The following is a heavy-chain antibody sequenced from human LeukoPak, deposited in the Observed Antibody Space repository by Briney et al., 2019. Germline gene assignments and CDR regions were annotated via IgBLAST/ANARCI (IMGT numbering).Heavy chain of an antibody. CDR1: GFTFSSYS. CDR3: ARDSPYILTGYYGYFDY. V-gene: IGHV3-48*01. J-gene: IGHJ4*02. Sequence: GGSLRLSCAASGFTFSSYSMNWVRQAPGKGLEWVSYISSSSSTIYYADSVKGRFTISRDNAKNSLYLQMNSLRAEDTAVYYCARDSPYILTGYYGYFDYWGQGTLVTVSS. D-gene: IGHD3-9*01. CDR2: ISSSSSTI.